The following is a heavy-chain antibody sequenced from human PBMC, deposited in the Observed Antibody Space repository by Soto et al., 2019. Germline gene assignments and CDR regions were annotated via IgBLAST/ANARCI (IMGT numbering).Heavy chain of an antibody. Sequence: PSETLSLTCTVSGGSISSYYWSWIRQPPGKGLEWIGYIYYSGKTSYNPSLKSRVTISVDTSKNQFSLKLSSVTAADTAVYYCARERPDGSRLDPWGQGTLVTVSS. CDR2: IYYSGKT. CDR1: GGSISSYY. D-gene: IGHD6-13*01. CDR3: ARERPDGSRLDP. J-gene: IGHJ5*02. V-gene: IGHV4-59*12.